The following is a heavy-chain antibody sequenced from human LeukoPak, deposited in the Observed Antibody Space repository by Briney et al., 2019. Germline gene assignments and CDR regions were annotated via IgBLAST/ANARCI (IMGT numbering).Heavy chain of an antibody. Sequence: SETPSLTCTVSGGSISSYHWSWIRQPPGKGLEWIGYIYYSGSTNYNPSLKSRVTISVDTSKNQFSLKLSSVTAADTAVYYCARGGALWTMMNWGQGALGTVSS. J-gene: IGHJ4*02. CDR1: GGSISSYH. CDR3: ARGGALWTMMN. V-gene: IGHV4-59*12. D-gene: IGHD1-1*01. CDR2: IYYSGST.